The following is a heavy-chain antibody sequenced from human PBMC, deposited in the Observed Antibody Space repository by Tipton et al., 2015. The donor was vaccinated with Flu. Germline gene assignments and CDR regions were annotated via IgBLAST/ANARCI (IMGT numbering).Heavy chain of an antibody. Sequence: SLRLSCRGSGFTFGDYALTWVRQAPGKGLEWVGSIRSEVYGGTIEYAASVKGRFTISRDDSKSIAYLQMDSLKPEDTGVFYCTKEDSSAWDRGDSFDVWGQGTKVTVSS. V-gene: IGHV3-49*04. CDR3: TKEDSSAWDRGDSFDV. CDR2: IRSEVYGGTI. D-gene: IGHD6-19*01. CDR1: GFTFGDYA. J-gene: IGHJ3*01.